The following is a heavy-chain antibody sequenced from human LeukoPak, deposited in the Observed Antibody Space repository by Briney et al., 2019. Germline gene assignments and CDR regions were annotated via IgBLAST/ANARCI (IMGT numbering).Heavy chain of an antibody. CDR1: GGSFSGYY. V-gene: IGHV3-74*01. Sequence: ETLSLTCAVYGGSFSGYYWSWVRQAPGKGLVWVSRINRDGSSTDYADSVKGRFTISRDNAKNTLYLQMNSMRGEDTAVYFCARDAPGNTALDYWGQGTLVTVSS. CDR3: ARDAPGNTALDY. J-gene: IGHJ4*02. CDR2: INRDGSST. D-gene: IGHD5-18*01.